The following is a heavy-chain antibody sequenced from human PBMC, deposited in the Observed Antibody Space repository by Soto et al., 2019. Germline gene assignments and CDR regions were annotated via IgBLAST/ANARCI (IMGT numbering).Heavy chain of an antibody. D-gene: IGHD3-22*01. Sequence: QVQLVQSGAEVKKPGSSVKVSCKASGGTFSSYAISWVRQAPGQGLEWMGGIIPIFGTANYAQKFQGRVTITAEESTSTADMGLSSLRSEDTGVYYCARSKNYYDSKVYYFDYWGQGTVVSVSS. CDR3: ARSKNYYDSKVYYFDY. J-gene: IGHJ4*02. CDR2: IIPIFGTA. CDR1: GGTFSSYA. V-gene: IGHV1-69*01.